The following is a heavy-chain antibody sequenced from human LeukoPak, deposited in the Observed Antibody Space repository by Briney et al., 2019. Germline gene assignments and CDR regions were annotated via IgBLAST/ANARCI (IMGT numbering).Heavy chain of an antibody. CDR2: INHSGST. Sequence: SETLSLTCAVYGGSFSGYYWSWIRQPPGKGLEWIGEINHSGSTNSNPSLKSRVTISVDTSKNQFSLKLSSVTAADTAVYYCARGFDNWNGDAFDIWGQGTMVTVSS. D-gene: IGHD1-20*01. CDR3: ARGFDNWNGDAFDI. CDR1: GGSFSGYY. J-gene: IGHJ3*02. V-gene: IGHV4-34*01.